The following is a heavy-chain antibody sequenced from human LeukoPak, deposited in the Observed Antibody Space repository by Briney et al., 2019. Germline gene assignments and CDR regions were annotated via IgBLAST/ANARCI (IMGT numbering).Heavy chain of an antibody. V-gene: IGHV3-53*01. CDR3: ARAGFSDVFDI. CDR1: GFTVSNNY. CDR2: IYSGGST. J-gene: IGHJ3*02. Sequence: GGSLRLSCAASGFTVSNNYMSWVRQAPGKGLEWVSVIYSGGSTYYADSVKGRFTISRDNSKNTLYLQMNGLRAEDTAVYYCARAGFSDVFDIGAKGKMATVSS.